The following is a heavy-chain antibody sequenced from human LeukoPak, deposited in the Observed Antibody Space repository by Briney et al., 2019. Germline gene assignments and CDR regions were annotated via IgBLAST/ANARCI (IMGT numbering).Heavy chain of an antibody. D-gene: IGHD3-22*01. J-gene: IGHJ5*02. CDR3: ARGFGDSSGYSP. CDR2: MNPNSGNT. V-gene: IGHV1-8*03. Sequence: ASVKVSCKASGYTFTSYDINWVRQAPGQGLEWMGWMNPNSGNTGYAQKFQGRVTITRNTSISTAYMELSSLRSEDTAVYYCARGFGDSSGYSPWGQGTLVTVSS. CDR1: GYTFTSYD.